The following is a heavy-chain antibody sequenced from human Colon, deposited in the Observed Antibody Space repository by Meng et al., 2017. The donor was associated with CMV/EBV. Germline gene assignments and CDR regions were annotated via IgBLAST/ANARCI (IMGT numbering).Heavy chain of an antibody. CDR3: ARAYDFWSGYSYYFDD. CDR2: IKTNSGGT. J-gene: IGHJ4*02. D-gene: IGHD3-3*01. CDR1: GDTFSGYY. V-gene: IGHV1-2*02. Sequence: ASFQVSCKGSGDTFSGYYIHWVRQAPGQGPEWMGYIKTNSGGTNSPQKFLGRVTMTRDTSINTAYMELSRLRSDDTAVYYCARAYDFWSGYSYYFDDWGQGTLVTVSS.